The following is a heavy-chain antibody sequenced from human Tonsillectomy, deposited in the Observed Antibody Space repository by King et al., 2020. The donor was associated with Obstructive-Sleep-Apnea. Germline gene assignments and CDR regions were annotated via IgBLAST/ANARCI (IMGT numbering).Heavy chain of an antibody. CDR1: GGSISSYY. J-gene: IGHJ5*02. Sequence: HVQLQESGPGLVKPSETLSLTCTVSGGSISSYYWSWIQQPPGKGLEWIGYIYYSGSTNYNPSLKSRVTISVDTSKNQFSLKLSSVTAADTAVYYCARMGSLLSGEDWFDPWGQGTLVTVSS. V-gene: IGHV4-59*01. CDR2: IYYSGST. D-gene: IGHD3-10*01. CDR3: ARMGSLLSGEDWFDP.